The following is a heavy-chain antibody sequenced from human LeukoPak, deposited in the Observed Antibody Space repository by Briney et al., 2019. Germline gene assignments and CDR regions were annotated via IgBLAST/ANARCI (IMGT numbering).Heavy chain of an antibody. CDR2: MNPNSGNT. CDR3: ARAYDFWSGYSYYYYYGMDV. Sequence: ASVKVSCKASGYTFTSYYMHWVRQAPGQGLEWMGWMNPNSGNTGYAQKFQGRVTMTRNTSISTAYMELSSLRSEDTAVYYCARAYDFWSGYSYYYYYGMDVWGQGTTVTVSS. CDR1: GYTFTSYY. D-gene: IGHD3-3*01. J-gene: IGHJ6*02. V-gene: IGHV1-8*02.